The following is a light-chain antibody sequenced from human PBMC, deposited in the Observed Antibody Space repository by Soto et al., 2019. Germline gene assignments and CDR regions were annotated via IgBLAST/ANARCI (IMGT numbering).Light chain of an antibody. V-gene: IGKV3-20*01. CDR3: QQYGTSPRLT. Sequence: EIVSTQSPGTLSSSPGESATLSCRARQRVCSRYLAGYQQKPGHAPRLLIYGASSSATGIAARFSGTGSGTDFTLLTSRLEPEHFPVYHCQQYGTSPRLTFRGGTNVDIK. CDR2: GAS. J-gene: IGKJ4*01. CDR1: QRVCSRY.